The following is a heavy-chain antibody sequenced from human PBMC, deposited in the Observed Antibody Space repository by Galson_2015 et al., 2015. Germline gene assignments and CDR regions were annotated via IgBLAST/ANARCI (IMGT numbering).Heavy chain of an antibody. Sequence: TLSLTCAVSGGSISSGGYSWSWIRQPPGKGLEWIGYIYHSGSTYYNPSLKSRVTISVDRSKNQFSLKLSSVTAADTAMYYCARLSDSRYCSSTSCPGNWFDPWGQGTLVTVSS. J-gene: IGHJ5*02. CDR3: ARLSDSRYCSSTSCPGNWFDP. D-gene: IGHD2-2*01. CDR2: IYHSGST. V-gene: IGHV4-30-2*01. CDR1: GGSISSGGYS.